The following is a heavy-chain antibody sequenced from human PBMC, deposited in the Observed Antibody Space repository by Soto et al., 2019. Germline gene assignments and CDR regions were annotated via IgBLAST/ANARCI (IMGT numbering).Heavy chain of an antibody. CDR3: ASTAHSSGWYSGGFDY. D-gene: IGHD6-19*01. V-gene: IGHV4-59*01. CDR1: GGSISSYY. CDR2: IYYSGST. Sequence: PSETLSLTCTVSGGSISSYYWSWIRQPPGKGLEWIGYIYYSGSTNYNPSLKSRVTISVDTSKNQFSLKLSSVTAADTAVYYCASTAHSSGWYSGGFDYWGQGTPVTAPQ. J-gene: IGHJ4*02.